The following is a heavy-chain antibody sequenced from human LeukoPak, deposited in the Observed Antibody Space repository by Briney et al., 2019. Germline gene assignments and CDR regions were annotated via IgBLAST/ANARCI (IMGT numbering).Heavy chain of an antibody. CDR3: ARLRVYGGFDP. CDR1: GGSVTSDSYY. Sequence: SETLSLTCTVSGGSVTSDSYYWSWIRQPPGKGLEWIGYIFYSGTTNYNPSLKSRVTISVDTSKNQFSLKLSSVTAADTAVYYCARLRVYGGFDPWGQGTLVTVSS. CDR2: IFYSGTT. D-gene: IGHD3-16*01. J-gene: IGHJ5*02. V-gene: IGHV4-61*01.